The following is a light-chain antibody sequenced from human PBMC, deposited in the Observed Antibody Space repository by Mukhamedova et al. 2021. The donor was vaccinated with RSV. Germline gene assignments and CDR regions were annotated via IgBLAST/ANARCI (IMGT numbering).Light chain of an antibody. CDR2: AAS. V-gene: IGKV1-9*01. CDR3: QQFNTDPIT. Sequence: GKAPKLLISAASTLQSGVPSRFSGSGSGTDFTLTINLQAEDFATYYCQQFNTDPITFGQGTRLEIK. J-gene: IGKJ5*01.